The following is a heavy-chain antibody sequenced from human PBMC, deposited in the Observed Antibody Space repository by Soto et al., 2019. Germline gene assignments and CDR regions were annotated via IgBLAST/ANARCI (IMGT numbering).Heavy chain of an antibody. Sequence: PGESLKISCKGSEYSFANCWIGWVRQTPGQGLEWMGSIYPTDSDSKYSPSFQGQVTISADKSIGTAYLQWSSLKASDTAMYYCARSYCSGGACYSGKYYYYFAMDVWGQGTTVTVSS. D-gene: IGHD2-15*01. CDR1: EYSFANCW. V-gene: IGHV5-51*01. CDR2: IYPTDSDS. J-gene: IGHJ6*02. CDR3: ARSYCSGGACYSGKYYYYFAMDV.